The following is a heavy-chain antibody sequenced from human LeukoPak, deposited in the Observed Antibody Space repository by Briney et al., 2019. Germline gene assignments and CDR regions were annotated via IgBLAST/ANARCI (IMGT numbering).Heavy chain of an antibody. J-gene: IGHJ3*02. V-gene: IGHV1-2*02. D-gene: IGHD1-26*01. CDR3: ARDGTVGPTSDAFDI. Sequence: ASVNVSCKASVYTFTGYYIHWVRQAPGQGLEWMGWINPNSGGTNYAQKFQGRVTMTRDTSISTAYMELSRLRADDTAVYYCARDGTVGPTSDAFDIWGQGTMVSVSS. CDR1: VYTFTGYY. CDR2: INPNSGGT.